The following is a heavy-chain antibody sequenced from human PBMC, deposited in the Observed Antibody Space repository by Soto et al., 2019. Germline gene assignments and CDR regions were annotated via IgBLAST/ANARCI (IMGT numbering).Heavy chain of an antibody. V-gene: IGHV4-59*01. D-gene: IGHD2-21*02. Sequence: QVQLQESVPGLVKPSETLSLTCTVSGGSISSYYLSWIRQPPGKGLEWIGYIYYSGSTNYNPSLKSRVTISVDTSKNQFSLKLSSVTAADTAVYYCARGGDFHYYYGMDVWGQGTTVTVSS. CDR3: ARGGDFHYYYGMDV. CDR1: GGSISSYY. CDR2: IYYSGST. J-gene: IGHJ6*02.